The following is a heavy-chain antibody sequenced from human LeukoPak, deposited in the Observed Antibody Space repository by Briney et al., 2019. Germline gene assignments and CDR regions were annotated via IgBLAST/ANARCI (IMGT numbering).Heavy chain of an antibody. D-gene: IGHD5-18*01. Sequence: GVSLRLSCAASGFTFSSYGMHWVRQAPGKGLEWVAFIRYDGSNKYYADSVKRRFTISIDNSKNTLYLQMNSLRAEDTAVYYCAKARNGYRDAFDIWGQGTMVTVSS. CDR3: AKARNGYRDAFDI. CDR2: IRYDGSNK. CDR1: GFTFSSYG. J-gene: IGHJ3*02. V-gene: IGHV3-30*02.